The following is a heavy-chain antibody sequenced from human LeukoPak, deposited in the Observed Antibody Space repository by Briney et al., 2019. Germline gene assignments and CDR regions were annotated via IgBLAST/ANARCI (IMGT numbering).Heavy chain of an antibody. D-gene: IGHD2-15*01. J-gene: IGHJ4*02. V-gene: IGHV1-69*05. CDR3: ARMGGPRPSEGGY. CDR1: GGTFSSYA. Sequence: SLKVSCKASGGTFSSYAISWVRQAPGQGLEWMGGIIPIFGTANYAQKFQGRVTITTDESTSTAYMELSSLRSEGTAVYYCARMGGPRPSEGGYWGQGTLVTVSS. CDR2: IIPIFGTA.